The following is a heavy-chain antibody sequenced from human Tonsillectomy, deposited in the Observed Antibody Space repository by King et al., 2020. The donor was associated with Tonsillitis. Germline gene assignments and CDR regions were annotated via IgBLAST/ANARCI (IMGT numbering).Heavy chain of an antibody. V-gene: IGHV1-2*02. Sequence: VQLVESGAEVKKPGASVKVACKASGYTCTGYYLHWLRQAPGQGLEWMGWIDPNSGGTNYAQKIQVRVTMTRDTSSSTAYMELSRLTSDDTAVYYCARDPARSGNWYFDLWGRGTLVTVSS. J-gene: IGHJ2*01. CDR2: IDPNSGGT. D-gene: IGHD1-26*01. CDR3: ARDPARSGNWYFDL. CDR1: GYTCTGYY.